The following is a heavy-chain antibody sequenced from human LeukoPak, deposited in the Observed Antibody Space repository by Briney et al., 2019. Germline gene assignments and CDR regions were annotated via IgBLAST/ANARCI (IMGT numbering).Heavy chain of an antibody. CDR1: GFIFSDYY. CDR2: ISGGSRTI. J-gene: IGHJ4*02. D-gene: IGHD5-24*01. CDR3: ARDPTGFQEMATIIN. V-gene: IGHV3-11*04. Sequence: PGGSLRLSCAASGFIFSDYYMNWIRQAPGKGLEWVSSISGGSRTINYADSVKGRFTTSRDNAKNSLFLQVNSLRAEDTAVYYCARDPTGFQEMATIINWGQGTLVTVSS.